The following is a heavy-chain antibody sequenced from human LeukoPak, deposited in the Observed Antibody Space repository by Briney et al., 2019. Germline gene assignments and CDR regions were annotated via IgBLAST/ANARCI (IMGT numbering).Heavy chain of an antibody. V-gene: IGHV3-21*01. D-gene: IGHD6-6*01. Sequence: SSISSRSSYIYYADSVKGRFTISRDNAKNSLYLQMNSLRAEDTAVYYCARARRTDWPLDYWGQGTLVTVSS. J-gene: IGHJ4*02. CDR2: ISSRSSYI. CDR3: ARARRTDWPLDY.